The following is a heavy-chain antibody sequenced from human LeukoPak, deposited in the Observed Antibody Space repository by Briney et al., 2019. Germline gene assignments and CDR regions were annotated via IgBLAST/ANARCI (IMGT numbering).Heavy chain of an antibody. V-gene: IGHV3-72*01. CDR2: TRNRANSYAT. CDR3: AKRMTTVTLDY. D-gene: IGHD4-11*01. Sequence: PGGSLRLSCAASGFTFSDHDTDWVRQAPGKGLEWVGRTRNRANSYATQYAASVKGRFTISRDDSSNSVYLQMKSLKTEDTAVYYCAKRMTTVTLDYWGQGTLVTVSS. CDR1: GFTFSDHD. J-gene: IGHJ4*02.